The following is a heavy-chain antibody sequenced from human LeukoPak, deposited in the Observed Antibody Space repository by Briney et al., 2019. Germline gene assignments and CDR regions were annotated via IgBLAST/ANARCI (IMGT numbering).Heavy chain of an antibody. CDR1: GYTFTSYD. J-gene: IGHJ4*02. Sequence: ASVKVSCKASGYTFTSYDMHWVRQAPGQGLEWMGIINPSGDSTSYAQKSQGRVTMTRDTSTSTVYMELSSLRSEDTAVYYCASVLYCGADCYSGRYFFDYWGQGTLVTVSS. D-gene: IGHD2-21*02. CDR3: ASVLYCGADCYSGRYFFDY. V-gene: IGHV1-46*01. CDR2: INPSGDST.